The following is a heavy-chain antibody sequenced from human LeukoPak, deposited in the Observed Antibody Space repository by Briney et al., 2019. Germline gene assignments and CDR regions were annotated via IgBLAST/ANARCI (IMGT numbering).Heavy chain of an antibody. D-gene: IGHD3-22*01. CDR3: ARHDPTYYYDCSGLQH. CDR2: IYYSGST. J-gene: IGHJ4*02. CDR1: GGSISSSSYY. Sequence: SETLSLTCTVSGGSISSSSYYWGWIRQPPGKGLEWIGSIYYSGSTYYNPSLKSRVTISVDTSKNQFSLKLSSVTAADTAVYYCARHDPTYYYDCSGLQHWGQGTLVTVSS. V-gene: IGHV4-39*01.